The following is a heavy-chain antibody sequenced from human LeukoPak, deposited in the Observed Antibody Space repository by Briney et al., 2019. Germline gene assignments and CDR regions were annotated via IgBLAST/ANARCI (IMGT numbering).Heavy chain of an antibody. CDR3: AKGLRIQLWTPLLY. Sequence: GGSLRLSCAASGFTFSSYGMHWVRQAPGKGLEWVAFIRYDGSNKYYADSVKGRFTISRDNSKNTLYLQMNSLRAEDTAVYYCAKGLRIQLWTPLLYWGQGTLVTVSS. J-gene: IGHJ4*02. CDR2: IRYDGSNK. D-gene: IGHD5-18*01. V-gene: IGHV3-30*02. CDR1: GFTFSSYG.